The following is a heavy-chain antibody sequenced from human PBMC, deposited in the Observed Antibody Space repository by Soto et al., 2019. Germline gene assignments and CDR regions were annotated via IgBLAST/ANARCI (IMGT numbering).Heavy chain of an antibody. CDR2: IYYSGST. Sequence: SETLSLTCTVSGGSISSGDYYWSWIRQPPGKGLEWIGYIYYSGSTYYNPSLKSRVTISVDTSKNQFSLKLSSVTAADTAVYYCARVGTTVEEYYYYGMDVWGQGTTVTVSS. CDR3: ARVGTTVEEYYYYGMDV. D-gene: IGHD4-4*01. V-gene: IGHV4-30-4*01. J-gene: IGHJ6*02. CDR1: GGSISSGDYY.